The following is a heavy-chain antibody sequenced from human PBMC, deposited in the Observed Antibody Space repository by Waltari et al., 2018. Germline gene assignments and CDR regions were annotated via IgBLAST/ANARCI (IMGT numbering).Heavy chain of an antibody. CDR2: VRGSGKT. V-gene: IGHV4-4*02. Sequence: LDPGLVDPSGSLSLIRAVSGGFMSDTYWWSWVRQAPGKGLEWIGQVRGSGKTNYNPSFASRVTVSVDTSTAQFSLKVTSATAADTAVYYCARDRGRVLYLDSWGQGILVTVSP. CDR1: GGFMSDTYW. CDR3: ARDRGRVLYLDS. D-gene: IGHD2-15*01. J-gene: IGHJ4*02.